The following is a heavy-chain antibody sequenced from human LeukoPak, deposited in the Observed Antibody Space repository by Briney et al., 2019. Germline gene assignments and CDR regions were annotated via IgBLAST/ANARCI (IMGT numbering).Heavy chain of an antibody. Sequence: PSQTLSLTCAVSGGSISSGGYSWSWIRQPPGKGLEWIGYIYHSGSTYYNPSLKSRVTISVDRSKNQFSLKLSSVTAADTAVYYCARAPSLISCYFDYWGQGTLVTVSS. V-gene: IGHV4-30-2*01. CDR1: GGSISSGGYS. CDR3: ARAPSLISCYFDY. CDR2: IYHSGST. J-gene: IGHJ4*02.